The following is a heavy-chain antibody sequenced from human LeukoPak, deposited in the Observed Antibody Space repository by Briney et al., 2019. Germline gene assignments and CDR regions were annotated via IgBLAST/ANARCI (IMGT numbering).Heavy chain of an antibody. CDR1: GDSISKSRHF. Sequence: SETLSLTCNVSGDSISKSRHFWAWIRQSPGRGLEWIGYIYNSGSTYYNPSLKSRVTISVDTSKNQFSLRLRSVTAADTAVYFCARGRVSSSTWYSTYYYFFYMDFWGKGTTVTVSS. V-gene: IGHV4-39*07. CDR3: ARGRVSSSTWYSTYYYFFYMDF. J-gene: IGHJ6*03. D-gene: IGHD4-11*01. CDR2: IYNSGST.